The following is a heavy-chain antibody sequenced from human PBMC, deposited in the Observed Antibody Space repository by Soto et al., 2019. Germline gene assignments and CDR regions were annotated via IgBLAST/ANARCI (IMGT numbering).Heavy chain of an antibody. CDR3: ARESHTDAIIDVIMFGH. CDR1: CYIFTNYA. D-gene: IGHD2-2*01. V-gene: IGHV1-18*01. Sequence: SVKVSFKTSCYIFTNYAISWVRQAPVQGLEWLGWISTYNGNTIYAQNLQDRVTMTIDTSTNTAHMELRSLRSDDTAVYYCARESHTDAIIDVIMFGHWGQGTPVTVSS. CDR2: ISTYNGNT. J-gene: IGHJ5*02.